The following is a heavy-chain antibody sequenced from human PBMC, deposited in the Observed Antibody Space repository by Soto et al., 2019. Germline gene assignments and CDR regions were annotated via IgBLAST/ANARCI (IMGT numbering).Heavy chain of an antibody. Sequence: GGSLRLSCAASGFTFSSYAMSWVRQAPGKGLEWVSVISSSGGTPYYADSVKGRFTISRDNSRGTLNLQMNSLRAEDTAVYYCAKDRWGITGTPPHLDYWGQGTLVTVPQ. CDR3: AKDRWGITGTPPHLDY. V-gene: IGHV3-23*01. J-gene: IGHJ4*02. D-gene: IGHD1-7*01. CDR2: ISSSGGTP. CDR1: GFTFSSYA.